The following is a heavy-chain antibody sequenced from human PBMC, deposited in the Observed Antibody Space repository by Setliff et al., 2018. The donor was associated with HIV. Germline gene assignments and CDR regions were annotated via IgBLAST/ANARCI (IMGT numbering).Heavy chain of an antibody. D-gene: IGHD3-22*01. CDR1: GGSLSGYY. J-gene: IGHJ4*02. V-gene: IGHV4-34*01. CDR2: IYYSGST. CDR3: ARGLSFYDPGGFDY. Sequence: PSETLSLTCAVYGGSLSGYYWSWIRQPPGKGLEWIGSIYYSGSTYYNPSLKSRVTISVDTSKNQFSLKLSSVTAADTAVYYCARGLSFYDPGGFDYWGQGTLVTVSS.